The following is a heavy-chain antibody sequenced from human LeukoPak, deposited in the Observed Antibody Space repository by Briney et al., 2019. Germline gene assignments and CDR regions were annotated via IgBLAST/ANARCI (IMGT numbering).Heavy chain of an antibody. J-gene: IGHJ4*02. CDR2: IYPGDSDT. Sequence: GESLKISCKGSGYSFTSYWIGWVRRMPGKGLRWMGIIYPGDSDTRYSPSFQGQVTISADKSISTAYLQWSSLKASDTAMYYCARRKTSFYDSSGYEDYFDYWGQGTLVTVSS. CDR1: GYSFTSYW. CDR3: ARRKTSFYDSSGYEDYFDY. V-gene: IGHV5-51*01. D-gene: IGHD3-22*01.